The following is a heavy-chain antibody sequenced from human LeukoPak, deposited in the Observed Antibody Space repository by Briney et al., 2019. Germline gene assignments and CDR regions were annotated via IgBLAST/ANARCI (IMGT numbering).Heavy chain of an antibody. CDR3: ARWNNDWEFDY. V-gene: IGHV3-7*05. CDR2: IKEDGNEE. Sequence: GGSLRLSCAASGFTFSSSWMTWVRQAPGKGLEWAAHIKEDGNEEYYVDSVKGRFTISRDNAKNSLYLQMNSLRAEDTAVFYCARWNNDWEFDYWGQGTLVSVSS. J-gene: IGHJ4*02. D-gene: IGHD1/OR15-1a*01. CDR1: GFTFSSSW.